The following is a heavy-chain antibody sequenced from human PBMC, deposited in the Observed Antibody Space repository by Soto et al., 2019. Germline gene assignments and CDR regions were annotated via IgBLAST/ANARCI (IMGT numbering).Heavy chain of an antibody. Sequence: LSLTCTVSGASVSSGDYYWSSIRQSPGKGLEWIGYIYYSGDSYYNPSLKGRLTISIDTSKNQFSLILNSVTVADTAIYYCVGTGTTDDYWGRGTLVTVSS. CDR2: IYYSGDS. CDR3: VGTGTTDDY. D-gene: IGHD4-17*01. J-gene: IGHJ4*02. CDR1: GASVSSGDYY. V-gene: IGHV4-30-4*08.